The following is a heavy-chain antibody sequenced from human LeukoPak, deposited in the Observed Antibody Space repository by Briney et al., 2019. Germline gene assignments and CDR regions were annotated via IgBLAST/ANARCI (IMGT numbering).Heavy chain of an antibody. Sequence: ASVKVSCKASGYTFSNYYMHWVRQAPGQGLEWLGIINPSGGSTSYAQKFQGRVTMTRDTSTSTVYMELSSLRSEDTAVYYCARAPREGAGLDYWGQGTTVTVSS. V-gene: IGHV1-46*01. CDR1: GYTFSNYY. CDR2: INPSGGST. D-gene: IGHD1-14*01. CDR3: ARAPREGAGLDY. J-gene: IGHJ4*03.